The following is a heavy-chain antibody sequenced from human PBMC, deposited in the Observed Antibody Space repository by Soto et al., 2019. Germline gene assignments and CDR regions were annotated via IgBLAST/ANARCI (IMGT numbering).Heavy chain of an antibody. CDR1: GGTFSSYA. D-gene: IGHD3-22*01. Sequence: GASVKVSCKASGGTFSSYAISWVRQAPGQGLEWMGGIIPIFGTANYAQKFQGRVTITADESTSTAYMQLSSLRSEDTAVYYCARSQKYYYDSSGYYTDDAFDIWAQGTMVT. J-gene: IGHJ3*02. CDR3: ARSQKYYYDSSGYYTDDAFDI. CDR2: IIPIFGTA. V-gene: IGHV1-69*01.